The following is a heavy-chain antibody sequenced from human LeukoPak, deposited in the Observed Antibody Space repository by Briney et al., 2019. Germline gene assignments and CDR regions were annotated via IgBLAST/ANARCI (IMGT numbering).Heavy chain of an antibody. CDR3: VRGGTFRYSGTSGDY. Sequence: GGSLRLSCAASGFIFSSYAMHWVRQAPGKGLEWVAVMSYDGINQYYADSVKGRFTISRDNSKNTLSLQMNSLKPEDTAVYYCVRGGTFRYSGTSGDYWGQGTLVTVSS. J-gene: IGHJ4*02. CDR1: GFIFSSYA. D-gene: IGHD1-26*01. V-gene: IGHV3-30*04. CDR2: MSYDGINQ.